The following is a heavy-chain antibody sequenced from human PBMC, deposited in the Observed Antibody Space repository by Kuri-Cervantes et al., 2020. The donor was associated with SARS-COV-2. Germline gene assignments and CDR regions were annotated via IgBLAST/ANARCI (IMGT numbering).Heavy chain of an antibody. J-gene: IGHJ4*02. CDR3: ATGSTSGWYRRDFDF. CDR2: ISFDGNSE. Sequence: GESLKISCAASGFSFRTYAMHWVRQAPGKGLEWVAVISFDGNSEDYADSVKGRFTISRDNSKNTLYLQMNSLKTEDTAVYYCATGSTSGWYRRDFDFWGLVTLVTVSS. V-gene: IGHV3-30-3*01. D-gene: IGHD6-19*01. CDR1: GFSFRTYA.